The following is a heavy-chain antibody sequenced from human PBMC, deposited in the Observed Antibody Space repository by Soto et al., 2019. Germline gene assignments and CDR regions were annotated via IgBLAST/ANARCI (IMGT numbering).Heavy chain of an antibody. CDR2: IHYSGSA. D-gene: IGHD3-10*01. J-gene: IGHJ4*02. V-gene: IGHV4-31*02. CDR1: DGSISSGAYY. Sequence: SETLSLTCIVSDGSISSGAYYWSWIRQHPGTGLEWIGYIHYSGSAYYNPSLKSRAAVSVDTSRNHFSLKLSSVTAADTAIYYCARGFSNYGGYYFDYWGQGTLVTVSS. CDR3: ARGFSNYGGYYFDY.